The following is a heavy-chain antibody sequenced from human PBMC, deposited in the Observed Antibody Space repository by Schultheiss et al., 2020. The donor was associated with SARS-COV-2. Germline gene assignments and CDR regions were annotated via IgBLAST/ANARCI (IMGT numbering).Heavy chain of an antibody. Sequence: GESLKISCAASGFTFNYYEMNWVRQAPGKGLEWLSYISSSGGTTLYADSVKGRFTISRDNAKNSLYMQMNRLRAEDTAVYYCASAMTVLSNGMDVWGHGTTVTVSS. CDR2: ISSSGGTT. J-gene: IGHJ6*02. V-gene: IGHV3-48*03. CDR3: ASAMTVLSNGMDV. CDR1: GFTFNYYE. D-gene: IGHD2-2*01.